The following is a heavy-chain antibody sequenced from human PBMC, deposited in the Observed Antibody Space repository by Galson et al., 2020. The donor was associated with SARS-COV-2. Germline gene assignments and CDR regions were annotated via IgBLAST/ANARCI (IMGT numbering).Heavy chain of an antibody. J-gene: IGHJ3*01. D-gene: IGHD2-21*02. Sequence: SETLSLTCTVSGGSINSNRYYWGWIRQSPGKGLEWIGNFFYTGSTYHSPSLKSRVTISVDTSENQFSLRLSSVTAADTAVYYCTGVTDLHNAFNLWGQGTLVTVSS. CDR1: GGSINSNRYY. V-gene: IGHV4-39*01. CDR2: FFYTGST. CDR3: TGVTDLHNAFNL.